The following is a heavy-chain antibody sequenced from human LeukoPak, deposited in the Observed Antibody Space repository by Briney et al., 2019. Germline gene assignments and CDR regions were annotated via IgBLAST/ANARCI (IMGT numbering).Heavy chain of an antibody. CDR1: GFTVSSNY. D-gene: IGHD6-19*01. J-gene: IGHJ4*02. Sequence: GGSLRLSCAASGFTVSSNYMSWVRQAPGRGLEWVSVIYSGGSTYYADSVKGRFTISRHNSKNTLYQQMNSLRAEDTAVYYCGKDLLSDSSAWYLTPFDYWGQGTLVTVSS. CDR2: IYSGGST. CDR3: GKDLLSDSSAWYLTPFDY. V-gene: IGHV3-53*01.